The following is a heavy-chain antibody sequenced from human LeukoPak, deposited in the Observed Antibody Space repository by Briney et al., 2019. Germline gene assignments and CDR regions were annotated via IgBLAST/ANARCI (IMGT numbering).Heavy chain of an antibody. CDR2: MNHSGST. CDR1: GGSFSGYY. J-gene: IGHJ5*02. D-gene: IGHD3-3*01. Sequence: PSETLSPTCAVYGGSFSGYYWSWIRQPPGKGLEWIGEMNHSGSTNYNPSLKSRVTISVDTSKNQFSLKLSSVTAADTAVYYCARGVLRYNWFDPWGQGTLVTVSS. CDR3: ARGVLRYNWFDP. V-gene: IGHV4-34*01.